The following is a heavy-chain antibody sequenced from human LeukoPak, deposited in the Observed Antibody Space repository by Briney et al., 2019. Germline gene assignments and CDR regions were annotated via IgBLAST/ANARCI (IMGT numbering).Heavy chain of an antibody. CDR3: ANYKQLSRNNWFDP. D-gene: IGHD6-6*01. CDR2: ISGSGVST. J-gene: IGHJ5*02. CDR1: GFTFSSYA. V-gene: IGHV3-23*01. Sequence: GGSLRLSCAASGFTFSSYAMSWVRQAPGKGLEWVSAISGSGVSTYYADSVKGRFTISRDNSKNTLYLQMNSLSAEDTAVYYCANYKQLSRNNWFDPWGQGTLVTVSS.